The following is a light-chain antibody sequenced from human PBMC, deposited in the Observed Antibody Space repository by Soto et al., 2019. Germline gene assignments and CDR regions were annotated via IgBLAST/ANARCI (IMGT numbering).Light chain of an antibody. V-gene: IGKV3-20*01. Sequence: IVLTQSPGTVSLSPGESATLSCRASQSISRSDLAWYQHRPGQSPRLLIYATSNRASGIPDRFTGGGSGTGFTLTISRLEPEDSAVYYCQQYGTSPTFGGGTKVDIK. J-gene: IGKJ4*01. CDR2: ATS. CDR1: QSISRSD. CDR3: QQYGTSPT.